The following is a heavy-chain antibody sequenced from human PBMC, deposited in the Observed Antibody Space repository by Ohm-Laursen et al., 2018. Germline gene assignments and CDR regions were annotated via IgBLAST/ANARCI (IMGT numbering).Heavy chain of an antibody. D-gene: IGHD3-3*01. CDR2: ISSSVTTI. J-gene: IGHJ4*02. CDR1: GFTFSNYE. Sequence: SLRLSCAASGFTFSNYEVNWVRQAPGRGLEWLSYISSSVTTIYYADSVKGRFTISRDNAKNSLYLQMNSLRAEDTAVYYCAREGPGAITAFDYWGQGTLVTVSS. V-gene: IGHV3-48*03. CDR3: AREGPGAITAFDY.